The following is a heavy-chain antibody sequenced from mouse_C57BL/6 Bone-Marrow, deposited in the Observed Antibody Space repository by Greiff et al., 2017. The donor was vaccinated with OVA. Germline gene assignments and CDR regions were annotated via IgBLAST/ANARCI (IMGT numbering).Heavy chain of an antibody. CDR1: GFSLTSYG. V-gene: IGHV2-5*01. J-gene: IGHJ4*01. CDR2: IWRGGST. Sequence: QVQLKESGPGLVQPSQSLSITCTVSGFSLTSYGVHWVRQSPGKGLEWLGVIWRGGSTDYNAAFMSRLSITKDNSKSQVFFKMNNLQADDTAIYDCAKTPSTTGPFYAMDYWGQGTSVTVSS. D-gene: IGHD1-1*01. CDR3: AKTPSTTGPFYAMDY.